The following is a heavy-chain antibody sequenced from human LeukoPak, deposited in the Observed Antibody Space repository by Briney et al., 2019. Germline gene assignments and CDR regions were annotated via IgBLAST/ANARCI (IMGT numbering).Heavy chain of an antibody. V-gene: IGHV3-74*01. Sequence: GGSLRLSCAASGFTFSRHWMHWVRQAPGKGLVWISRINSDGSGTNYADFVKGRFTISRDNAKNTVYLQINSLRDEDTAVYYCARICSSTACLIPDWGQGTLVTVSS. J-gene: IGHJ4*02. CDR3: ARICSSTACLIPD. CDR2: INSDGSGT. D-gene: IGHD2-2*01. CDR1: GFTFSRHW.